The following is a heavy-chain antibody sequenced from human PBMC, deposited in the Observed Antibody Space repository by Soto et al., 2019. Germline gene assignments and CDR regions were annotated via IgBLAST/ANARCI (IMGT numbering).Heavy chain of an antibody. D-gene: IGHD3-16*01. V-gene: IGHV3-64*01. J-gene: IGHJ4*02. CDR2: ISSNGGIT. CDR1: GFTFSSYD. CDR3: VRDTSFDY. Sequence: EVQLVESGGGLVQPGGSLRLSCAASGFTFSSYDMHWVRQAPGKRLEYISAISSNGGITYYANSVKGRFTISRDNSKNMMYLQMGSLRAEDMAVYYCVRDTSFDYWGQGTLVTVSS.